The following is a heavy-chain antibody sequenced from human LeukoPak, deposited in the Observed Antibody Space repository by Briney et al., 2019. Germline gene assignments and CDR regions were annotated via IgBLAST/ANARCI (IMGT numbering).Heavy chain of an antibody. CDR1: GYTFTSYG. CDR3: ARDQGQQLPPHNWFDP. D-gene: IGHD6-13*01. J-gene: IGHJ5*02. Sequence: GASVKVSCKASGYTFTSYGISWVRQAPGQGLEWMGWISAYNGNTNYAQKLQGRVTMTTDTSTSTAYMELRSLRSDDTAVYYCARDQGQQLPPHNWFDPWGQGTLVTVSS. CDR2: ISAYNGNT. V-gene: IGHV1-18*01.